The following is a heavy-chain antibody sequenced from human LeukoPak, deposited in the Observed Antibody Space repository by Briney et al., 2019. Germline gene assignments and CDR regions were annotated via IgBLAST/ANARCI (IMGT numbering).Heavy chain of an antibody. CDR1: GGSTSGSY. Sequence: SETLSLTCSLSGGSTSGSYWSWIRQSPGKGLQWIGYIHYTGITNYNPSLKSRVTISIDTPKNEVSLRVTSVTAADTAVYYCARTGYGRDYFGMDVWGQGTTVTVSS. D-gene: IGHD1-26*01. V-gene: IGHV4-59*01. CDR3: ARTGYGRDYFGMDV. CDR2: IHYTGIT. J-gene: IGHJ6*02.